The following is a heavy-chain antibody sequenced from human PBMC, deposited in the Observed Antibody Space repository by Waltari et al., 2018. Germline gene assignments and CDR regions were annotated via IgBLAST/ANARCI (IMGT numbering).Heavy chain of an antibody. D-gene: IGHD2-15*01. CDR2: INADNGNT. Sequence: QVQLVQSGTEVKKPGASVKVSCKASGYTFTTYAMHWVRQAPGQRLEWMGWINADNGNTKNSQKFQGRVTITRDTSASTAYMELSSLRSEDTAVYYCTRVLGFCSGGNCYFDYWGQGTLVTVSS. CDR1: GYTFTTYA. J-gene: IGHJ4*02. CDR3: TRVLGFCSGGNCYFDY. V-gene: IGHV1-3*01.